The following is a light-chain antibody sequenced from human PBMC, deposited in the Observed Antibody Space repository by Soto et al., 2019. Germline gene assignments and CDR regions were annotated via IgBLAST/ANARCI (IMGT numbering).Light chain of an antibody. Sequence: EIVLTQSPATLSLSPGERATLSCRASQSVSGYLAWYQQKPGQAPRLLIYDAFKRATGIPARFSGSGFGTDFTLTISSLEPEDFAVYYCQQRSKWRTFGQGTKVDIK. CDR1: QSVSGY. V-gene: IGKV3-11*01. CDR3: QQRSKWRT. J-gene: IGKJ1*01. CDR2: DAF.